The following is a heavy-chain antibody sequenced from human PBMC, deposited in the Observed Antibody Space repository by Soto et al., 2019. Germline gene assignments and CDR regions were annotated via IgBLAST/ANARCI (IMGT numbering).Heavy chain of an antibody. CDR1: GGSISSSSYY. V-gene: IGHV4-39*01. D-gene: IGHD5-18*01. Sequence: QLQLQESGPGLVKPSETLSLTCTVSGGSISSSSYYWGWIRQPTGKGLEWIGSIYYSGSTYYNPSLKSRVTISVDTSKNQFSLKLSSVTAADTAVYYCARLGGGYSYGYVGYWGQGTLVTVSS. CDR2: IYYSGST. CDR3: ARLGGGYSYGYVGY. J-gene: IGHJ4*02.